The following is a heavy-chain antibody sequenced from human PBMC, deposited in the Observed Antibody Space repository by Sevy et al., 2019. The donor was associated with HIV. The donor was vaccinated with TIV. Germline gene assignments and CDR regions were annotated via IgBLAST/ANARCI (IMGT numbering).Heavy chain of an antibody. D-gene: IGHD4-17*01. CDR3: AINDYGDYSPFDY. J-gene: IGHJ4*02. Sequence: GGSLRLSCAASGFTFSSYAMSWVRQAPGKGLEWVSAIGGSGGSTYYADSVKGRFTISRDNSKNTLYLQMNSLRAEDTAVYYCAINDYGDYSPFDYWGQGTLVTVSS. CDR2: IGGSGGST. V-gene: IGHV3-23*01. CDR1: GFTFSSYA.